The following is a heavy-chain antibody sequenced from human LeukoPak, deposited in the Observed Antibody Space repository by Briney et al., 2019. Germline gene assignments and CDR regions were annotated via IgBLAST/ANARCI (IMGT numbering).Heavy chain of an antibody. CDR2: IYPLDSDT. Sequence: GESLKISCKGSGYSSTNTWIGWVRLMPRKGLEWMGTIYPLDSDTIYSPSFQGQVTISADKSITTAYLQWSSLRASDTAMYYCATVNGTHWFFDYWGQGTLVTVSS. D-gene: IGHD2/OR15-2a*01. V-gene: IGHV5-51*01. J-gene: IGHJ4*02. CDR1: GYSSTNTW. CDR3: ATVNGTHWFFDY.